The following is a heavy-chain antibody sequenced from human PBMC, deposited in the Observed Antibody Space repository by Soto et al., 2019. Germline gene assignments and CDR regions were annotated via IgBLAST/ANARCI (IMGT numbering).Heavy chain of an antibody. CDR1: GFTFSSYN. D-gene: IGHD2-2*01. V-gene: IGHV3-21*01. J-gene: IGHJ4*02. Sequence: PGGSLRLSCAASGFTFSSYNMHWVRQAPGKGLEWVSSISSSSDFIYYADSVKGRFTISRDNAKNSMHLQMNSLRAEDTAVYYCAREPEAFCSSPNCHPHWGQGTRVTVSS. CDR2: ISSSSDFI. CDR3: AREPEAFCSSPNCHPH.